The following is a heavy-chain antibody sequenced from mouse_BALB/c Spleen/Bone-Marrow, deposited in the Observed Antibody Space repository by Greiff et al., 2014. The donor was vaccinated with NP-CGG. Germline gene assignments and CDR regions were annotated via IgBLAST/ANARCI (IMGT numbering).Heavy chain of an antibody. CDR1: GYTFTSYW. CDR3: TRSEYYFDY. Sequence: QVQLQQSGAELVRPGPSVKLSCKASGYTFTSYWINWVKQRPGQGLEWIGNIYPSDSYTNYNQKFKDKATLTVDKSSSTAYMQLSSPTSEDSAVYYCTRSEYYFDYWGQGTTLTVSS. V-gene: IGHV1-69*02. CDR2: IYPSDSYT. J-gene: IGHJ2*01.